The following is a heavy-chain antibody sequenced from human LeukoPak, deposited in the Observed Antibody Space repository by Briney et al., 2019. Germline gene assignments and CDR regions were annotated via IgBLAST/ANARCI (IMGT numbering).Heavy chain of an antibody. CDR3: ARDRSYYGSGSWFDP. CDR2: IYYSGST. J-gene: IGHJ5*02. V-gene: IGHV4-59*01. D-gene: IGHD3-10*01. CDR1: GGSITNYH. Sequence: PSETLSLTCTVSGGSITNYHWNWIRQPPGKGLEWIAYIYYSGSTNYNPSLKSRVTISVDTSKNQFSLKLSSVTAADTAVYYCARDRSYYGSGSWFDPWGQGTLVTVPS.